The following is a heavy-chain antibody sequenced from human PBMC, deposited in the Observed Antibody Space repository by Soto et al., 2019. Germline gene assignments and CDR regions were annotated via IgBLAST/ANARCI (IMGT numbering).Heavy chain of an antibody. J-gene: IGHJ3*02. Sequence: QVTSKESGPGLVQPTETLTLTCTVSGISLSNARMGVSWIRQPPGKALEWLAHIFSNDEKSYSTSLKSRLTISKDTSKSQVVLTMTNMDPVDTATYFCARILHTFHSRGYTRDPSNIRGHGTMFTASS. CDR3: ARILHTFHSRGYTRDPSNI. CDR2: IFSNDEK. D-gene: IGHD5-12*01. V-gene: IGHV2-26*01. CDR1: GISLSNARMG.